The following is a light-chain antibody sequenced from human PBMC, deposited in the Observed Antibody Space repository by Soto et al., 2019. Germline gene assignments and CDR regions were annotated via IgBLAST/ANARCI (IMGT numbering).Light chain of an antibody. CDR2: KAS. J-gene: IGKJ1*01. Sequence: DIQMTQSPSTLSASVGDRVTISCRASRSVSNWLAWYQQKPGKAPKLLIYKASSLESGVPSRFSGSGSGTEFTLTISSLQPDDFATYYCQQYNYYWTFGQGTKVEIK. V-gene: IGKV1-5*03. CDR3: QQYNYYWT. CDR1: RSVSNW.